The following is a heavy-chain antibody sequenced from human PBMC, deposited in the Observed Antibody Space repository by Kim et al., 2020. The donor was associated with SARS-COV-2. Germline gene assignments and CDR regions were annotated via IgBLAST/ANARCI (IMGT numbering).Heavy chain of an antibody. J-gene: IGHJ6*02. V-gene: IGHV4-39*01. CDR1: GGSISSSSYY. D-gene: IGHD3-16*01. Sequence: SETLSLTCTVSGGSISSSSYYWGWIRQPPGKGLEWIGSIYYSGSTYYNPSLKSRVTISVDTSKNQFSLKLSSVTAADTAVYYCARRGGAYGMDVWGQGTTVTVSS. CDR2: IYYSGST. CDR3: ARRGGAYGMDV.